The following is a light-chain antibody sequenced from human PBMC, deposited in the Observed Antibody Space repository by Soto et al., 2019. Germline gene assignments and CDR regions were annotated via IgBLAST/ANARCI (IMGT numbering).Light chain of an antibody. CDR3: QQRSNRLIT. J-gene: IGKJ5*01. CDR2: DAS. Sequence: EIVLTQSPATLSLPPGERATLSCRASQSVSSYLAWYQQEPGLAPRLLIYDASKRATGIPARFSGSGSGTDFTLTISSLEPEDFAVYYCQQRSNRLITFGQGTRLEIK. V-gene: IGKV3-11*01. CDR1: QSVSSY.